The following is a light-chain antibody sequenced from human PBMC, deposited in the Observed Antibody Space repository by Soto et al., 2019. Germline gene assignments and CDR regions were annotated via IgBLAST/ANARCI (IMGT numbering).Light chain of an antibody. CDR3: SSYSGSNNVV. V-gene: IGLV2-8*01. CDR2: EVT. CDR1: SSDVGGYNY. J-gene: IGLJ2*01. Sequence: QSVLTQPPSASGSPGQSVTISCTGTSSDVGGYNYVSWYQQHPGKAPKLMIYEVTKRPSGVPNRFSGSKSANTVSLTVSGLQAEDEADYYCSSYSGSNNVVFGGGTQLTVL.